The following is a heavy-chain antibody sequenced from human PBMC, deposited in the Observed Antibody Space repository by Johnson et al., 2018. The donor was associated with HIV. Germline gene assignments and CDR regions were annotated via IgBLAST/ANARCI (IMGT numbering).Heavy chain of an antibody. CDR2: ISYDGSNK. Sequence: VQLVESGGGVVQPGRSLRLSCAASGFTFSTYAMHWVRQTPGKGLEWVAIISYDGSNKYYADSVKGRFTISRDNSKNTLYLQMNSLRAEDTAVYYCAASVYYYDSSGYFAFDIWGQGTMVTVSS. D-gene: IGHD3-22*01. CDR1: GFTFSTYA. V-gene: IGHV3-30*14. CDR3: AASVYYYDSSGYFAFDI. J-gene: IGHJ3*02.